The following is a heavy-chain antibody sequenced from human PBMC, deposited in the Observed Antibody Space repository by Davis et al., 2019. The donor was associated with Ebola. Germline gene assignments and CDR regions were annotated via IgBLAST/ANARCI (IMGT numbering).Heavy chain of an antibody. CDR1: GFTFSAYS. J-gene: IGHJ3*02. D-gene: IGHD6-13*01. CDR2: ISSSSSYI. V-gene: IGHV3-21*04. CDR3: AKDQQAKRGLGAFDI. Sequence: GGSLRLSCAASGFTFSAYSMNWVRQAPGKGLEWVSSISSSSSYIYYADSVKGRFTISRDNAKNSLYLQMNSLRVEDTAVYYCAKDQQAKRGLGAFDIWGQGTMVTVSS.